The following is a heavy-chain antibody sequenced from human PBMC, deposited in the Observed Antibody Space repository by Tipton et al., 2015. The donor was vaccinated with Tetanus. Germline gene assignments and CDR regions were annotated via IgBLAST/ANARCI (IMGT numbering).Heavy chain of an antibody. CDR2: IYTSGST. J-gene: IGHJ4*02. D-gene: IGHD6-13*01. CDR1: GDSISSFY. Sequence: TLSLTCSVSGDSISSFYWTWIRQPAGKGLEWIGRIYTSGSTNYNPSLKSRVIMSVDTSRRQFSLKLNSVTAADTAVYYCARGWGSSWYYFDYWGQGILVIVSS. CDR3: ARGWGSSWYYFDY. V-gene: IGHV4-4*07.